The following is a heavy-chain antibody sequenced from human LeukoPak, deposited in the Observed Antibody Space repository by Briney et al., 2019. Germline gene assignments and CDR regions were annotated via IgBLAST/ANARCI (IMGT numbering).Heavy chain of an antibody. CDR2: IYYSGST. CDR1: GGSISSSSYY. J-gene: IGHJ5*02. D-gene: IGHD3-16*01. Sequence: SETLSLTCTVSGGSISSSSYYWGWIRQPPGKGLEWIGSIYYSGSTYYNPSLKSRVTISVDTSKNQFPLKLSSVTAADTAVYYCARLGIVPNWLDPWGQGTLVTVSS. CDR3: ARLGIVPNWLDP. V-gene: IGHV4-39*01.